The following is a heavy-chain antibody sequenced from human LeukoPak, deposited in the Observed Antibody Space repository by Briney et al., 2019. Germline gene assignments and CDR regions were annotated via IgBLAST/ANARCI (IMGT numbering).Heavy chain of an antibody. Sequence: GGSLRLSCAASGFTVSSNYMNWVRQAPGKGLEWVSVILSGGATYYADPVKGRFTISRDNSKNTLYLQMNSLTVDDTAVYYCVRCGYSSGWYRNWGQGTLVTVSS. CDR2: ILSGGAT. CDR1: GFTVSSNY. J-gene: IGHJ4*02. CDR3: VRCGYSSGWYRN. V-gene: IGHV3-53*01. D-gene: IGHD6-19*01.